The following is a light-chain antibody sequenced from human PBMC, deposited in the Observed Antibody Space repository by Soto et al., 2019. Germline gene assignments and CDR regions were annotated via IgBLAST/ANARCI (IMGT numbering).Light chain of an antibody. J-gene: IGLJ2*01. CDR2: DVS. CDR1: SSDVGGYNY. Sequence: QSALTQPRSVSGSPGQSGTISCTGTSSDVGGYNYVSWYQQHPGKAPKLMMYDVSKRPSGVPDRFSGSKSGNTASLTISGLQAEDEADYYCCSYAGSYAHVVFGGGTKVTVL. CDR3: CSYAGSYAHVV. V-gene: IGLV2-11*01.